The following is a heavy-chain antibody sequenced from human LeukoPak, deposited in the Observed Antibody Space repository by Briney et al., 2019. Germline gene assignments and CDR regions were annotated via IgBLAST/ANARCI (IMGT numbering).Heavy chain of an antibody. V-gene: IGHV3-72*01. CDR3: ARASSSWPYYYYGMDA. CDR1: GFTFSDHY. Sequence: PGGSLRLSCAASGFTFSDHYMDWVRQAPGKGLEWVGRTRNKANSYTTEYAASVKGRFTISRDDSKNSLYLQMNSLKTEDTAVYYCARASSSWPYYYYGMDAWGQGTTVTVSS. D-gene: IGHD6-13*01. CDR2: TRNKANSYTT. J-gene: IGHJ6*02.